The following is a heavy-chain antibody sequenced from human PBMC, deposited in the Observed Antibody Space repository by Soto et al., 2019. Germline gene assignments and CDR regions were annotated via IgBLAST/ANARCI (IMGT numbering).Heavy chain of an antibody. D-gene: IGHD3-22*01. J-gene: IGHJ4*02. CDR1: GYTFTSYY. CDR3: ARGYYDSSRLLDY. V-gene: IGHV1-46*01. Sequence: ASVKVSCKASGYTFTSYYMHWVRQAPGQGLEWMGIINPSVGSTSYAQKFQGRVTITADESTSTAYMELSSLRSEDTAVYYCARGYYDSSRLLDYWGQGTLVTVSS. CDR2: INPSVGST.